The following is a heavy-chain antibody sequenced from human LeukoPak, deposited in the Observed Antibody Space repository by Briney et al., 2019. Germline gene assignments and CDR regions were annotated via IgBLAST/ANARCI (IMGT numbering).Heavy chain of an antibody. CDR1: GYTFTGYY. D-gene: IGHD1-26*01. Sequence: SVKVSCKASGYTFTGYYMHWVRQAPGQGLEWMGGIIPIFGTANYAQKFQGRVTITADKSTSTAYMELSSLRSEDTAVYYCARANSGSYGSYYYMDVWGKGTTVTVSS. CDR2: IIPIFGTA. V-gene: IGHV1-69*06. CDR3: ARANSGSYGSYYYMDV. J-gene: IGHJ6*03.